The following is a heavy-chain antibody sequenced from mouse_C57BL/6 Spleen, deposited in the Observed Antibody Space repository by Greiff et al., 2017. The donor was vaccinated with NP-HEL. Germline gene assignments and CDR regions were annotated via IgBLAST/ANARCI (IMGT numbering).Heavy chain of an antibody. CDR3: TRLELAWFAY. Sequence: QVQLKQSGAELVRPGASVTLSCKASGYTFTDYEMHWVKQTPVHGLEWIGAIDPETGGTAYNQKFKGKAILTADKSSSTAYMELRSLTSEDSAVYYCTRLELAWFAYWGQGTLVTVSA. CDR1: GYTFTDYE. V-gene: IGHV1-15*01. CDR2: IDPETGGT. D-gene: IGHD4-1*01. J-gene: IGHJ3*01.